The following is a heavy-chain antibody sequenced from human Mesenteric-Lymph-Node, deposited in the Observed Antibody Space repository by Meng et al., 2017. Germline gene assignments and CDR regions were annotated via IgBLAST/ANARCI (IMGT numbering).Heavy chain of an antibody. V-gene: IGHV4-4*02. Sequence: VQEVGPGLVKPSGTLSLTCAFFGCSISSSNWWSWVRQPPGKGLEWIGEIYHSGSTNYNPSLKSRVTISVDKSKNQFSLKLSSVTAADTAVYYCASGRKYCSSTSCYGQFDYWGQGTLVTVSS. CDR1: GCSISSSNW. CDR2: IYHSGST. J-gene: IGHJ4*02. CDR3: ASGRKYCSSTSCYGQFDY. D-gene: IGHD2-2*01.